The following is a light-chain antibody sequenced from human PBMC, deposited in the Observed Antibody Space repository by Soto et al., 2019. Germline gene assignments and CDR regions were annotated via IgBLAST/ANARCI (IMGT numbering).Light chain of an antibody. CDR2: ATS. J-gene: IGKJ4*01. CDR1: QGFTTY. Sequence: DVQLTQSPSTLSASVGDRVTITCRASQGFTTYLAWFQQKPGKAPKLLIYATSNVHTGVPARFSGSGSGTDFTLTINSLQPEDFGIYYCQKYNSAPLTFGGGTKVEIK. V-gene: IGKV1-27*01. CDR3: QKYNSAPLT.